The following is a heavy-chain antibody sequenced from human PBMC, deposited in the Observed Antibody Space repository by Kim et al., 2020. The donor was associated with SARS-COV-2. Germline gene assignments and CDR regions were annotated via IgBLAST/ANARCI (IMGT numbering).Heavy chain of an antibody. D-gene: IGHD3-10*01. Sequence: YAQKFQGRVTLTADKSTSTAYMELSRLRSEDTGVYYCARVGYYGSGTFRYWGQGTPVTVSS. V-gene: IGHV1-69*04. J-gene: IGHJ4*02. CDR3: ARVGYYGSGTFRY.